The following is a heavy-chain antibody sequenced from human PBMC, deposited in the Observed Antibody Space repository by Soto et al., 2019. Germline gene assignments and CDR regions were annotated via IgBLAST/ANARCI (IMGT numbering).Heavy chain of an antibody. J-gene: IGHJ4*02. D-gene: IGHD4-17*01. CDR2: VNAGNGYT. V-gene: IGHV1-3*01. Sequence: QVQLVQSGAEVKKPGASVKVSCKASGYTFTSYALHWVRQAPGQRLEWMGWVNAGNGYTKYSQNFQGRVTITRDTSATTDYMELSGLGSEDPAVYYCARPLYADYFDYWGQGTLVTVSS. CDR1: GYTFTSYA. CDR3: ARPLYADYFDY.